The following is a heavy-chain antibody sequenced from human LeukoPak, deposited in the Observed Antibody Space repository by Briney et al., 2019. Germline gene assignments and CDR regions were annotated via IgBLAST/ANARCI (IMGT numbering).Heavy chain of an antibody. CDR1: GYSFTSYW. J-gene: IGHJ4*02. CDR2: IYPDDSDT. V-gene: IGHV5-51*01. D-gene: IGHD3-22*01. Sequence: GESLKISGKGSGYSFTSYWIGWVRQMPGKGLEWMGNIYPDDSDTTYSPSFQGQVTISADKSISTAYLQWSRLKTSDIAMYYCARLDITDNRGYSYWGQGTLVTVSS. CDR3: ARLDITDNRGYSY.